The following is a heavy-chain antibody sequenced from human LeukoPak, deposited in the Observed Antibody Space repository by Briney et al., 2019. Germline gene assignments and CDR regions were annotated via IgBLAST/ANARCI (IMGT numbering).Heavy chain of an antibody. CDR1: GGSFSGYY. CDR3: ARVSEGWPHNDY. V-gene: IGHV4-34*01. D-gene: IGHD5-24*01. CDR2: INHSGST. Sequence: SETLSLTCTVYGGSFSGYYWSWIRQPPGKGLEWIGEINHSGSTNYNPSLKSRVTISVDTSKNQFSLKLSSVTAADTAVYYCARVSEGWPHNDYWGQGTLVTVSS. J-gene: IGHJ4*02.